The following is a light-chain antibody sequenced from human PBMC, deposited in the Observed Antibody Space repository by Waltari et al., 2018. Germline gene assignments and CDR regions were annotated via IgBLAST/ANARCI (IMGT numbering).Light chain of an antibody. V-gene: IGKV3-15*01. Sequence: EIVMTQSPASLSVSPGDRVTLSCRASQSVGTSLAWYQQRPGRAPRLLVYRASTRASDIPARFSGSGSGTHFTLSISTLQSEDFAVYYCQQYDDWPRTFGQGTKVEIK. CDR2: RAS. CDR1: QSVGTS. CDR3: QQYDDWPRT. J-gene: IGKJ1*01.